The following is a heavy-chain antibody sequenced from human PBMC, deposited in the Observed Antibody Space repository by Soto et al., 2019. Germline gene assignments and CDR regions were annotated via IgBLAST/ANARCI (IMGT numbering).Heavy chain of an antibody. CDR2: IYHSGKT. CDR3: ATTREAIIHLYYFDF. Sequence: QVQLQESGPRLVKPSGTLSLTCDVSGGSISDSVWWNWVRQAPGKGLEWIGEIYHSGKTYYNPSLKSRVTISIDKSKNQVSLTLDFVTAADTAIYYCATTREAIIHLYYFDFWGQGTLVNVSS. V-gene: IGHV4-4*02. D-gene: IGHD3-10*01. CDR1: GGSISDSVW. J-gene: IGHJ4*02.